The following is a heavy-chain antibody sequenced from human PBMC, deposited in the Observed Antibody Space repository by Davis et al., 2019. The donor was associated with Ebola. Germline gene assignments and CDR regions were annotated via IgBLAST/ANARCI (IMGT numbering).Heavy chain of an antibody. D-gene: IGHD4-11*01. V-gene: IGHV2-26*01. CDR3: ARISETTVIPGYYYGMDV. J-gene: IGHJ6*02. CDR1: GFSLSNARMG. CDR2: IFSNDEK. Sequence: SGPTLVKPTETLTLTCTVSGFSLSNARMGVSWIRQPPGKALEWLAHIFSNDEKSYSTSLKSRLTISKDTSKSQVVLTMTNMDPVDTATYYCARISETTVIPGYYYGMDVWGQGTTVTVSS.